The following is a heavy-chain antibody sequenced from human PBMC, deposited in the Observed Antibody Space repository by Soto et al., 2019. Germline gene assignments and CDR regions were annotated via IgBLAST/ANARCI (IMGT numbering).Heavy chain of an antibody. D-gene: IGHD6-6*01. CDR2: IWYDGSNK. CDR1: GFTFSSYG. Sequence: QVQLVESGGGVVQPGRSLRLSCAASGFTFSSYGMHWVRQAPGKGLEWVAVIWYDGSNKYYADSVKGRFTISRDNSKNTLYLQMNGLRAEDTAVYYCARGSVAASVGGWFDPWGQGTLVTVSS. J-gene: IGHJ5*02. V-gene: IGHV3-33*01. CDR3: ARGSVAASVGGWFDP.